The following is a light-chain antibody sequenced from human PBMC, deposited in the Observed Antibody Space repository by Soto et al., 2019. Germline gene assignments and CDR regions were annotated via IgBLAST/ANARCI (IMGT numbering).Light chain of an antibody. CDR3: LKYNRVLLT. J-gene: IGKJ5*01. CDR2: AAS. CDR1: QGIYNY. V-gene: IGKV1-27*01. Sequence: DIQMTQSPSSLSASVGDRVTITCRASQGIYNYLAWYQQKPGKAPKLLIYAASTLEAGVPSRFSRSGSGTDFTLTFIRLHPEDFATYYCLKYNRVLLTFGQGTRLEIK.